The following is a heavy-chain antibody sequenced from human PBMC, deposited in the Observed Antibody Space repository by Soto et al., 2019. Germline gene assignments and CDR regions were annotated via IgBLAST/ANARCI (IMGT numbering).Heavy chain of an antibody. Sequence: SETLSLTCTVSGGSISSGGYYWSWIRQPPGKGLEWIGYIYYSGSTYYHPSLKSRITMSVDTSKNQFSLKMSSVTAADTAIYYCVSYCSSTKCNWFDPWGQGTLVTVSS. D-gene: IGHD2-2*01. CDR3: VSYCSSTKCNWFDP. CDR2: IYYSGST. J-gene: IGHJ5*02. CDR1: GGSISSGGYY. V-gene: IGHV4-30-4*01.